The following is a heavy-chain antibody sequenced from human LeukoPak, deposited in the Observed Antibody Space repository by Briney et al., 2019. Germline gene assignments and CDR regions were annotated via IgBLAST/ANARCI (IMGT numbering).Heavy chain of an antibody. CDR3: ARRVHDFWSGYYNFAY. CDR1: GYIFTSYW. CDR2: FYPGDSDI. J-gene: IGHJ4*02. V-gene: IGHV5-51*01. D-gene: IGHD3-3*01. Sequence: GESLKISCKASGYIFTSYWTGWVRQMPGKGLEWMGIFYPGDSDIRYSPSFQGQVTISADKSISTAYLQWSSLKASDTAIYYCARRVHDFWSGYYNFAYWGQGTLVTVSS.